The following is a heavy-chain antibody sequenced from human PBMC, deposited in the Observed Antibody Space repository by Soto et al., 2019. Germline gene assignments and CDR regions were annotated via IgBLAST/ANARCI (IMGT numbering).Heavy chain of an antibody. V-gene: IGHV3-30-3*01. CDR2: ISYDGSNK. Sequence: GSLRLSCAASGFTFSSYAMHWVRQAPGKGLEWVAVISYDGSNKYYADSVKGRFTISRDNSKNTLYLQMNSLRAEDTAVYYCARGGGYSGYDLDYWGQGTLVTSPQ. CDR1: GFTFSSYA. J-gene: IGHJ4*02. D-gene: IGHD5-12*01. CDR3: ARGGGYSGYDLDY.